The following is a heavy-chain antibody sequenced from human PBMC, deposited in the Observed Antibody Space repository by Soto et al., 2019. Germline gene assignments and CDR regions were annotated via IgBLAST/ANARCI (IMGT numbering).Heavy chain of an antibody. CDR2: ISTYNGKT. D-gene: IGHD2-21*02. Sequence: QVQLVQSGGEVKKPGASVKVSCKASGDTFSDYGISWVRQAPGQGLEWMGWISTYNGKTNSAQKLQGRVTMTTDRPTSPTDMVSRRLISDVTAIYSCTRTYVDFSSAAGFAYCGEVHLVTLAS. V-gene: IGHV1-18*01. CDR1: GDTFSDYG. J-gene: IGHJ4*02. CDR3: TRTYVDFSSAAGFAY.